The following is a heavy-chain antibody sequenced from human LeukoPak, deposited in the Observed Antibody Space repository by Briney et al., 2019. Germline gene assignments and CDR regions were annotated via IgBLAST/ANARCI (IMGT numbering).Heavy chain of an antibody. CDR2: IYCSGST. D-gene: IGHD2-15*01. CDR3: ARGGVVVAALNWFDP. V-gene: IGHV4-30-4*01. CDR1: GGSISSGDYY. J-gene: IGHJ5*02. Sequence: SQTLSLTCTVPGGSISSGDYYWSWIRQPPGKGLEWIGYIYCSGSTYYNPSLKSRVTISVDTSKNQFSLKLSSVTAADTAVYYCARGGVVVAALNWFDPWGQGTLVTVSS.